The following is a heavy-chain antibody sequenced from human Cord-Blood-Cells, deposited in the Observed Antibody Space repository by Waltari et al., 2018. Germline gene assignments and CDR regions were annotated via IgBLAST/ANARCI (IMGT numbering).Heavy chain of an antibody. Sequence: QVQLQESGPGLVKPSQTLSLTCTVSGGSISSGGYYWSWIRQHPGKGLEWIGYIYYSGSTYYNPSLKSRVTISVDTSKNQFSLKLSSVTAADTAVYYCARGIVVVPAAISYFDYWGQGTLVTVSS. D-gene: IGHD2-2*02. J-gene: IGHJ4*02. CDR3: ARGIVVVPAAISYFDY. V-gene: IGHV4-31*03. CDR2: IYYSGST. CDR1: GGSISSGGYY.